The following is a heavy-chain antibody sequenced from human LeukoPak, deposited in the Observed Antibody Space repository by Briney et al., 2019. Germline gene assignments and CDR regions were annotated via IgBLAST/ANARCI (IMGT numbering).Heavy chain of an antibody. Sequence: SETLSLTCTVSGGSISSSSYYWGWIRQPPGKGLEWIGSIYYSGSTYYNPSLKSRVTISVDTSKNQFSLKLSSVTAADTAVYYCARVKAYYDILTGQGDYGMDVWGQGTTVTVSS. D-gene: IGHD3-9*01. V-gene: IGHV4-39*07. CDR1: GGSISSSSYY. CDR2: IYYSGST. J-gene: IGHJ6*02. CDR3: ARVKAYYDILTGQGDYGMDV.